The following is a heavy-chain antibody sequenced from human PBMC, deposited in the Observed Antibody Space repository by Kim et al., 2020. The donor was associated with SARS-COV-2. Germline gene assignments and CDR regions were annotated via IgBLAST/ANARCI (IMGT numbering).Heavy chain of an antibody. Sequence: SVKVSCKASGFTFTSSAMQWVRQARGQSLEWIGWIVVGSGNTNYAQKFQERVTITRDMSTSTAYMELSSLRSEDTAVYYCAAGDILVVWSYYGMDVWGQGTTVTVSS. J-gene: IGHJ6*02. CDR3: AAGDILVVWSYYGMDV. CDR1: GFTFTSSA. D-gene: IGHD2-2*01. V-gene: IGHV1-58*02. CDR2: IVVGSGNT.